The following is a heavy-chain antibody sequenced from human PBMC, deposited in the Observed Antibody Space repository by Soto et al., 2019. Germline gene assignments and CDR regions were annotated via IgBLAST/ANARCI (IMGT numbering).Heavy chain of an antibody. V-gene: IGHV3-7*01. CDR2: IKQDGSEK. J-gene: IGHJ4*02. Sequence: GWSLRLSCVVSGFTFSSYWMNWFRQAPGKGLEWVANIKQDGSEKYYVDSAKGRFTISRDNAKNSLYLQMNSLSAEDTAIYYCATSRTFDYWGQGTLVTVSS. CDR3: ATSRTFDY. D-gene: IGHD6-13*01. CDR1: GFTFSSYW.